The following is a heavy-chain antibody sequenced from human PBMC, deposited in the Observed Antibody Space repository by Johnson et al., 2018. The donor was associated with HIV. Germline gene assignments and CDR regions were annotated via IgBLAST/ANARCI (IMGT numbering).Heavy chain of an antibody. J-gene: IGHJ3*01. CDR1: GFDFDDYG. CDR3: AREPELELQFSHAFDF. V-gene: IGHV3-20*04. Sequence: VQLVESGGGVVRPGGSLRLSCAASGFDFDDYGMGWVRQAPGKGLEWVSGINWNGARTGYADSVKGRFTISRDNAKNSLYLHMNSLRAEDTALYYCAREPELELQFSHAFDFWGQGTMVSVSS. D-gene: IGHD1-7*01. CDR2: INWNGART.